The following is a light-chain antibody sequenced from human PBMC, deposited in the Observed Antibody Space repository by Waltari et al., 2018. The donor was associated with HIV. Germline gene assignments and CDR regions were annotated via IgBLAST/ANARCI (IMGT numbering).Light chain of an antibody. Sequence: QSVLTQPPSVSGAPGQRVTISCTGSSSNIGAGYDVHWYQQVPGTAPKLLIYGNNKRPSGVPDRFSASKSGASPSLALTGLQAEDEADYYCQSYDSSLTGSVFGGGTKLTVL. J-gene: IGLJ2*01. CDR1: SSNIGAGYD. CDR3: QSYDSSLTGSV. V-gene: IGLV1-40*01. CDR2: GNN.